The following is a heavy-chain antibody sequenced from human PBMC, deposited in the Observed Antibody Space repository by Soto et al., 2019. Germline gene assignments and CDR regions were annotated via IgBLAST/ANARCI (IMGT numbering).Heavy chain of an antibody. CDR2: VSGYNGDT. V-gene: IGHV1-18*04. J-gene: IGHJ6*02. Sequence: GPSVTLSCKASVYTFTSYYMNWVRKAPGQGLEWMGWVSGYNGDTKYAQKVQGRVTMTVDTSTYTAYMELRSLTSDDTAKYYCAKNGQPPYYYYGMDVWGQGTTVTVSS. D-gene: IGHD2-8*01. CDR3: AKNGQPPYYYYGMDV. CDR1: VYTFTSYY.